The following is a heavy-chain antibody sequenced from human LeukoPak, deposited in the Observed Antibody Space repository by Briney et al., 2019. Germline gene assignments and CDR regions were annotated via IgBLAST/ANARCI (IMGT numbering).Heavy chain of an antibody. CDR1: GLTFSNYA. CDR3: AKAMSTDHYDSKGFYRVDFDS. J-gene: IGHJ4*02. V-gene: IGHV3-23*01. CDR2: ISDSGGST. D-gene: IGHD3-22*01. Sequence: PGGSLRLSCAASGLTFSNYAMSWVRQAPGKGLEWVSGISDSGGSTYYADSVKGRFSISRDNSKSTLYLQLSSLTAEDTAVYYCAKAMSTDHYDSKGFYRVDFDSWGQGTLVTVSS.